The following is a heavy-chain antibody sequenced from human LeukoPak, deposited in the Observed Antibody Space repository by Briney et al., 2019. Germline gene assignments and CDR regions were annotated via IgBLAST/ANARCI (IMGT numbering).Heavy chain of an antibody. J-gene: IGHJ5*02. CDR3: ARDNMYSSSWYRNNWFDP. V-gene: IGHV4-39*07. CDR1: GGSISSSSYY. CDR2: IYYSGST. Sequence: SETLSLTCIVSGGSISSSSYYWGWIRQPPGKGLEWIGSIYYSGSTFYNSSLKSRVTISVDTSKNQFSLKLSSVTAADTAVYYCARDNMYSSSWYRNNWFDPWGQGTLVTVSS. D-gene: IGHD6-13*01.